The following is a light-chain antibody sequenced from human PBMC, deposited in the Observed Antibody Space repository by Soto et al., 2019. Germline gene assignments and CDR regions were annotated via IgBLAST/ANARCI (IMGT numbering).Light chain of an antibody. CDR2: QDS. V-gene: IGLV3-1*01. Sequence: SYELTQPPSVSVSPGQTASITCSGDKLGDKYACWYQQKPGQSPVLVIYQDSKRPSGIPERFSGSNSGNTATLTISGTQGMDEGYYYCQAWDSSTDVFGTGTKLTVL. CDR3: QAWDSSTDV. CDR1: KLGDKY. J-gene: IGLJ1*01.